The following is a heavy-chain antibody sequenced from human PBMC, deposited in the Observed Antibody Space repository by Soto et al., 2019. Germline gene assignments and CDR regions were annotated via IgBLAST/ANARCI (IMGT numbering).Heavy chain of an antibody. J-gene: IGHJ4*02. Sequence: EVQLLESGGGLVQPGGSLRLSCAASGFTFSSYAMSWVRQAPGKGLEWVSAISGSGGSTYYADSVKGRFTITRDNSKNTLYLQMNSLRAEDTAVYYCAKDLGDWGDYPNFDYWGQGTLVTVSS. V-gene: IGHV3-23*01. D-gene: IGHD4-17*01. CDR1: GFTFSSYA. CDR3: AKDLGDWGDYPNFDY. CDR2: ISGSGGST.